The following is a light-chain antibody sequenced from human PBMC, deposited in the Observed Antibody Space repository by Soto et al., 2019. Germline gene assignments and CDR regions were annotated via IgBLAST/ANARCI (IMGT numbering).Light chain of an antibody. V-gene: IGKV1-39*01. CDR2: AAS. CDR3: QQSYTTPIT. Sequence: DIQMTQSPSSLSASLGDRFTITCRASQSIKNYLNWYQQKPGKAPKLLIYAASSLQSGVPSRFSGSGSGTDFTLTISSLQPEDFATYYCQQSYTTPITFGQGTKV. J-gene: IGKJ1*01. CDR1: QSIKNY.